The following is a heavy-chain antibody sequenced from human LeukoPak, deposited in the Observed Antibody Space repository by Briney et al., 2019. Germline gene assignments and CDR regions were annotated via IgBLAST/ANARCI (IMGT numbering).Heavy chain of an antibody. CDR2: IGATGGST. CDR3: AKERDYHGAFDY. D-gene: IGHD4-11*01. Sequence: PGGSLRLSCAASGFTFSSYAMSWARQAPGKGLEWVSDIGATGGSTDYADYVKGRFTISRDNSKGTLYLQMNSLRAEDTAVYYCAKERDYHGAFDYWGQGTLVTVSS. J-gene: IGHJ4*02. V-gene: IGHV3-23*01. CDR1: GFTFSSYA.